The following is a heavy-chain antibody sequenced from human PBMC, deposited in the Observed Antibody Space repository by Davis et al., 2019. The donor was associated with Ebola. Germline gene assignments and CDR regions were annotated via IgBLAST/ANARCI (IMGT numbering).Heavy chain of an antibody. CDR2: ISYDGSNK. J-gene: IGHJ6*03. Sequence: GESLKISCAASGFTFSSYAMHWVRQAPGKGLEWVAVISYDGSNKYYADSVKGRFTISRDNSKNTLYLQMNSLRAEDTAVYYCASEHASYCSSTSCHENDYYYYMDVWGKGTTVTVSS. CDR1: GFTFSSYA. CDR3: ASEHASYCSSTSCHENDYYYYMDV. D-gene: IGHD2-2*01. V-gene: IGHV3-30*14.